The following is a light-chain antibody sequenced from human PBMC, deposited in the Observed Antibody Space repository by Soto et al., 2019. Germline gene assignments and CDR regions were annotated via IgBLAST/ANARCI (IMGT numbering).Light chain of an antibody. V-gene: IGKV3-11*01. Sequence: EIVLTQSPATLSLSPGERATLSCRASQTVSSFLAWYQQKPGQAPRLLIYDASNMATGIPARFSGSGSGTDFTLTISSLDPEDFAVYYCQQRSNWPPYTFGQGTKLEIK. J-gene: IGKJ2*01. CDR3: QQRSNWPPYT. CDR1: QTVSSF. CDR2: DAS.